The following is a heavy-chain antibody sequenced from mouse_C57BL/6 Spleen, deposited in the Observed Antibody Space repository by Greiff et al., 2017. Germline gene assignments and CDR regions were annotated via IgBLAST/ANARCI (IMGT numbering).Heavy chain of an antibody. J-gene: IGHJ2*01. CDR1: GYTFTDYY. CDR2: INPYNGGT. Sequence: EVQLQQSGPVLVKPGASVKMSCKASGYTFTDYYMNWVKQSHGKSLEWIGVINPYNGGTSYNQKFKGKATLTVDKSSSTAYMELNSLTSEDSAVYYCARSDDYDNFDYWGQGTTLTVSS. V-gene: IGHV1-19*01. D-gene: IGHD2-4*01. CDR3: ARSDDYDNFDY.